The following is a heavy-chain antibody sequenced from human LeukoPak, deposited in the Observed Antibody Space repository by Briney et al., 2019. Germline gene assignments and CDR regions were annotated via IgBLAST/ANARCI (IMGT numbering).Heavy chain of an antibody. J-gene: IGHJ4*02. CDR1: GGSVSSGSYY. CDR3: ARLWELSHYFVY. V-gene: IGHV4-61*01. CDR2: IYYSGST. Sequence: PSETLSLTCTVSGGSVSSGSYYWSWIRQPPGKGLEWIGYIYYSGSTNYNPSLKSRVTISVDTSKNQFSLKLSSVTAADTAVYYCARLWELSHYFVYWGQGTLVTVSS. D-gene: IGHD1-26*01.